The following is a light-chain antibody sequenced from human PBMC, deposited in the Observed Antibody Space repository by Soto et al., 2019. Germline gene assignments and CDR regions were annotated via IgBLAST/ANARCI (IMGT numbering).Light chain of an antibody. J-gene: IGKJ2*01. CDR1: QSLRSSY. CDR2: GAS. CDR3: HQSFGVPYT. Sequence: EVVLTQSPNTLSLSPGERATLSCWASQSLRSSYLAWYQRKPGQAPRLLMFGASRRATGIPDRFNGSGSGTDFTLTISSLQPEDFATYFCHQSFGVPYTFGQGTKVEIK. V-gene: IGKV3-20*01.